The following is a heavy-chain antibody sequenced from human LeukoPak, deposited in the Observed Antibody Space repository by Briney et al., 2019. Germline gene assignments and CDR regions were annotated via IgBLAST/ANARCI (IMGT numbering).Heavy chain of an antibody. CDR1: GGSISSYY. CDR2: IYYSGST. D-gene: IGHD3-3*01. V-gene: IGHV4-59*01. Sequence: PSETLSLTCTVSGGSISSYYWSWIRQPPGKGLEWIGYIYYSGSTNYNPSLKSRVTISVDTSKNQFSLKLSSVTAADTAAYYCARAPGYDFWSGSQGWFDPWGQGTLVTVSS. CDR3: ARAPGYDFWSGSQGWFDP. J-gene: IGHJ5*02.